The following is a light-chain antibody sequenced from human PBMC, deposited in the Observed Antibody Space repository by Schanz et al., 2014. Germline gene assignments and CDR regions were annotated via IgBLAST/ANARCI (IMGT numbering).Light chain of an antibody. CDR3: QQRSNWPLT. CDR1: QSVSSF. CDR2: DAS. V-gene: IGKV3-11*01. Sequence: EVVLTQSPATLSLSPGERATLSCRASQSVSSFLAWYQQKPGQAPRLLIYDASERATGIPARFSGSGSGTDFTLTISSLQPEDFAVYYCQQRSNWPLTFGGGTQVEI. J-gene: IGKJ4*01.